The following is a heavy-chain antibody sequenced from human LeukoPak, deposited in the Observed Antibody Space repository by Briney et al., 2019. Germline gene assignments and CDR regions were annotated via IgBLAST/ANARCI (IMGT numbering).Heavy chain of an antibody. J-gene: IGHJ6*03. D-gene: IGHD3-22*01. CDR1: GGSISSYY. V-gene: IGHV4-59*01. CDR2: IYYSGST. Sequence: SETLSLTCTVSGGSISSYYWSWIRQPPGKGLEWIGYIYYSGSTNYNPSLKSRVAISVDTSKNQFSLKLSSVTAADTAVYYCARSSVPYYYYNYYMDVWGKGTTVTVSS. CDR3: ARSSVPYYYYNYYMDV.